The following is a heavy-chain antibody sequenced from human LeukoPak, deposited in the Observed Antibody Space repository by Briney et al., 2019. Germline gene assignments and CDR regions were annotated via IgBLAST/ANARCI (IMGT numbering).Heavy chain of an antibody. Sequence: GGSLRLSCAASGFTFDDYAMHWVRQAPGKGLEWVSGISWNSGSIGYADSVKGRFTISRDNAKNSLYLQMNSLRAEDTALYYCAKTSAAFPDRYYFDYWSQGTLVTVSS. CDR2: ISWNSGSI. V-gene: IGHV3-9*01. D-gene: IGHD6-13*01. CDR1: GFTFDDYA. CDR3: AKTSAAFPDRYYFDY. J-gene: IGHJ4*02.